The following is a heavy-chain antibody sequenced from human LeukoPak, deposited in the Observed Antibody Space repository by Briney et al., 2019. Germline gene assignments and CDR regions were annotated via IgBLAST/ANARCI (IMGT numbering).Heavy chain of an antibody. V-gene: IGHV3-11*05. CDR2: ISPSGSYT. J-gene: IGHJ4*02. CDR3: ASDQVSGVFDY. D-gene: IGHD5/OR15-5a*01. Sequence: PGGSLRLSCAGSGFTFSDFYMNWVRQAPGKGLEWLAYISPSGSYTTYADSVKGRFVISRDNTKNSVSLHMNTLTVDDTAVYFCASDQVSGVFDYWGQGARVTVSS. CDR1: GFTFSDFY.